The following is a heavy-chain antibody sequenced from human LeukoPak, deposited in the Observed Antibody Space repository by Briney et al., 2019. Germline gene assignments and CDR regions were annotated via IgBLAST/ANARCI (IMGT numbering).Heavy chain of an antibody. V-gene: IGHV4-34*01. Sequence: TSETLSLTCAVYGGSFSGYYWSWIRQPPGKGLKWIGEINHSGSTNYNPSLKSRVTISVDTSKNQFSLKLSSVTAAVTAVYYCARHDYYDFWRGPGASMDVWGQGTTVTVSS. CDR2: INHSGST. CDR1: GGSFSGYY. J-gene: IGHJ6*02. CDR3: ARHDYYDFWRGPGASMDV. D-gene: IGHD3-3*01.